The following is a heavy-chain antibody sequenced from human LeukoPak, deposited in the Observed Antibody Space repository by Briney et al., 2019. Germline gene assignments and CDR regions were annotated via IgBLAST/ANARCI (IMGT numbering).Heavy chain of an antibody. V-gene: IGHV4-31*03. J-gene: IGHJ4*02. D-gene: IGHD2-2*01. CDR2: IYYSGST. CDR3: GSGIVVVPDY. CDR1: GGSISSGGYY. Sequence: SETLSLTCTVSGGSISSGGYYWSWIRQHPGKGLEWIGYIYYSGSTYYNPSLKSRVTISVDTSKNQFSLKLSSVTAADTAEYYCGSGIVVVPDYWGQGTLVTVSS.